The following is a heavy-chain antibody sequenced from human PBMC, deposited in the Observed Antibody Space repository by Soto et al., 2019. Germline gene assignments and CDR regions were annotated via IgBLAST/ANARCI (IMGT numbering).Heavy chain of an antibody. CDR1: GYTFTGYY. D-gene: IGHD6-19*01. V-gene: IGHV1-2*02. J-gene: IGHJ4*02. CDR3: ARVLPAALSIAVAAHELDY. CDR2: INPNSGGT. Sequence: GASVKVSCKASGYTFTGYYMHWVRQAPGQGLEWMGWINPNSGGTNYAQKFQGRVTMTRDTSISTAYMELSRLRSDDTAVYYCARVLPAALSIAVAAHELDYWGQGTLVTVSS.